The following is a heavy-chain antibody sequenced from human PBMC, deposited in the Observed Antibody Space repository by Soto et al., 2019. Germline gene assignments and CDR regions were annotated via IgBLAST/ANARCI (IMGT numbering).Heavy chain of an antibody. CDR1: GESFSGYY. CDR2: INHNGST. CDR3: ARGCPACNPPLAFDYPLALDY. V-gene: IGHV4-34*01. D-gene: IGHD3-9*01. J-gene: IGHJ4*02. Sequence: QVQLQQWGAGLLKPSETLSLTCAVYGESFSGYYWSWIRQPPGKGLEWIGEINHNGSTKYNPSLKSPVTMSVYKSQNQFSLKLSSVTAADTAVYFCARGCPACNPPLAFDYPLALDYWGQGALVTVSS.